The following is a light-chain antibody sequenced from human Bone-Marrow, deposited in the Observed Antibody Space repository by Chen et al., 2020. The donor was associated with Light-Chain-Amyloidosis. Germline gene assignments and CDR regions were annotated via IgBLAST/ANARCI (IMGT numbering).Light chain of an antibody. CDR1: QTISSNY. J-gene: IGKJ4*01. CDR2: GSS. V-gene: IGKV3-20*01. CDR3: QQYGTSPLT. Sequence: VLTQSPCTLSLSPGEGANLSCRASQTISSNYLTWYQQKFGQAPRLLIYGSSSRATGIPDRFTGSRSGTDFTLTINRLEPEDFAMYYCQQYGTSPLTFGGGTKVEIK.